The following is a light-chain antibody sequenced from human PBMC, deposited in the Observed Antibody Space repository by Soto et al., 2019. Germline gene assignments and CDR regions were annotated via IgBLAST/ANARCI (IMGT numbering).Light chain of an antibody. CDR2: DVS. V-gene: IGLV2-11*01. CDR1: SSDVGAYNY. J-gene: IGLJ1*01. Sequence: QSVLTQPRSVCGSPGQSVTISCTGTSSDVGAYNYVSWYQQHPGKAPKLMTYDVSKRPSGVPDRFSGSKSGNTASLTISGLQAEDEADYYCCSYADNYSYVFGTGTKLTVL. CDR3: CSYADNYSYV.